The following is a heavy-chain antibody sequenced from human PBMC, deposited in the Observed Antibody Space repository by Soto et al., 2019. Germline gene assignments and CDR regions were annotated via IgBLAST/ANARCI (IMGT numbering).Heavy chain of an antibody. D-gene: IGHD3-22*01. CDR2: IYYSGST. Sequence: SETLSLTCTVSGASISSYYWSWIRQPPGKGLEWIGYIYYSGSTNYNPSLKSRVTISVDTSKNQFSLKLSSVTAADTAVYYCAREFKYYYDSSGYYYGDHEAFDIWGQGTMVTVSS. J-gene: IGHJ3*02. CDR1: GASISSYY. V-gene: IGHV4-59*12. CDR3: AREFKYYYDSSGYYYGDHEAFDI.